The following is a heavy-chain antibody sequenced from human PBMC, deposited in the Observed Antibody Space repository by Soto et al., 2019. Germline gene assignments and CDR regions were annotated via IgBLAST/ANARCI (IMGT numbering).Heavy chain of an antibody. D-gene: IGHD3-10*02. CDR2: ISAYNGNT. CDR1: GYTFTSYG. J-gene: IGHJ6*02. Sequence: QVQLVQSGAEVKKPGASVKVSCKASGYTFTSYGFSWVRQAPGQGLEWMGWISAYNGNTNYVQKLQGRVTMTTDTSTSTAYRELRSLRSDDTAVYYCARDPVLLCRERASYYYYGMDVWGQGTTVTVSS. CDR3: ARDPVLLCRERASYYYYGMDV. V-gene: IGHV1-18*01.